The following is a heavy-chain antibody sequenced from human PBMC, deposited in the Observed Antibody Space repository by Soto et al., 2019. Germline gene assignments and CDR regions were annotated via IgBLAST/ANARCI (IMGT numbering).Heavy chain of an antibody. V-gene: IGHV1-24*01. CDR2: FDPEDGET. J-gene: IGHJ4*02. D-gene: IGHD5-12*01. Sequence: QVQLVQSGAEVKKPGASVKVSCKVSGYTLTELSMHWVRQAPGKGLEWMGGFDPEDGETIYAQKFQGRVTMTEDTSTDTAYMELSSLRSEGTAVYYCATVGIVATIELGYFDYWGQGTLVTVSS. CDR3: ATVGIVATIELGYFDY. CDR1: GYTLTELS.